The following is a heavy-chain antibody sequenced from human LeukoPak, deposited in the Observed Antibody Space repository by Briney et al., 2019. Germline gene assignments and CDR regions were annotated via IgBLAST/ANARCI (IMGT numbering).Heavy chain of an antibody. CDR3: AKSYYYGSGDYSLTAFDI. D-gene: IGHD3-10*01. V-gene: IGHV3-23*01. CDR2: ISDSAGTT. J-gene: IGHJ3*02. Sequence: GGSLRLSCTAPGFTFSRYDMSWVRQAPGKGLEWVSGISDSAGTTYYADSVKGRFSISRDNSKNTLNLQMNSLRAEDTAVYYCAKSYYYGSGDYSLTAFDIWGQGTMVTVSS. CDR1: GFTFSRYD.